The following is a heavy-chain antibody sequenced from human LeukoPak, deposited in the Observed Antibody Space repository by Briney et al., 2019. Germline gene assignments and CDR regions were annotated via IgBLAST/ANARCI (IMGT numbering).Heavy chain of an antibody. CDR3: TTVSYSWFDP. CDR1: GFTVSSNY. CDR2: IKSKTDGGTT. D-gene: IGHD1-26*01. V-gene: IGHV3-15*01. Sequence: GGSLRLSCAASGFTVSSNYMSWVRQAPGKGLEWVGRIKSKTDGGTTDYAAPVKGRFTISRDDSKNTLYLQMNSLKTEDTAVYYCTTVSYSWFDPWGQGTLVTVSS. J-gene: IGHJ5*02.